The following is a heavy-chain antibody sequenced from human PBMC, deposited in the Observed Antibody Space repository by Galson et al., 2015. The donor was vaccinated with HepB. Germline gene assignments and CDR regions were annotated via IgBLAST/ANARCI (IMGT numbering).Heavy chain of an antibody. CDR3: ARDLTVVTPELAFDI. CDR2: INPSGGST. D-gene: IGHD4-23*01. J-gene: IGHJ3*02. CDR1: GYTFTSYY. V-gene: IGHV1-46*04. Sequence: SVKVSCKASGYTFTSYYMHWVRQAPGQGLEWMGIINPSGGSTSYAQKLQGRVTMTRDTSTSTVYMELSSLRSEDTAVYYCARDLTVVTPELAFDIWGQGTMVTVSS.